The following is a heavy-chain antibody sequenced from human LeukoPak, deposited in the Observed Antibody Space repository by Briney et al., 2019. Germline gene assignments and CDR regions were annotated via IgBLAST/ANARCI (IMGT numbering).Heavy chain of an antibody. CDR3: ARRSLLWTFDY. CDR1: GGTFSSYA. D-gene: IGHD2-2*01. V-gene: IGHV1-69*10. Sequence: RASVTVSCMPSGGTFSSYAISWVRQAPGQGLEWMGWIIPILGIANYAQKFQGRVTITADTSTSTAYMELSSLRSEDTAVYYCARRSLLWTFDYWGQGTLVTVSS. J-gene: IGHJ4*02. CDR2: IIPILGIA.